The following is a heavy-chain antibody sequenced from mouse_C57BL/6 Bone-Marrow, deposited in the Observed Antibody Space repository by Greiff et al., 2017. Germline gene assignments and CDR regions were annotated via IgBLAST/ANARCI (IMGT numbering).Heavy chain of an antibody. Sequence: VQLKESGGGLVQPKGSLKLSCAASGFSFNTYAMNWVRQAPGKGLEWVARIRSKSNNYATYYADSVKDRFTISSDDSESMLYLQMKNVKTEDTAMYYCVRHGGTTVVNYAMDYWGQGTSVTVSS. CDR2: IRSKSNNYAT. CDR1: GFSFNTYA. V-gene: IGHV10-1*01. CDR3: VRHGGTTVVNYAMDY. J-gene: IGHJ4*01. D-gene: IGHD1-1*01.